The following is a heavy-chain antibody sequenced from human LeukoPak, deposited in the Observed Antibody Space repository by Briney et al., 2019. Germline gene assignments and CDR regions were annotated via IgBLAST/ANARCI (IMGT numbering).Heavy chain of an antibody. CDR1: GGSFSGYY. D-gene: IGHD3-10*01. Sequence: PSETLSLTCAVYGGSFSGYYWSWIRQPPGKGLEWIGEINHSGSTNYNPSLKSRVTISVDTSKNQFSLKLSSVTAADTAVYYCARNNVLLWFGEFPNWFDPWGQGTLVTVSS. J-gene: IGHJ5*02. CDR2: INHSGST. V-gene: IGHV4-34*01. CDR3: ARNNVLLWFGEFPNWFDP.